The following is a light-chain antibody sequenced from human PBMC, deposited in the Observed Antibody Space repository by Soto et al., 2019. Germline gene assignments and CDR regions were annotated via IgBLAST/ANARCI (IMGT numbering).Light chain of an antibody. CDR2: GAS. CDR3: QHYGRSPLMYT. J-gene: IGKJ2*01. V-gene: IGKV3-20*01. CDR1: QSLTTNY. Sequence: EIVLTQSPGTLSLSPGERVTLSCRASQSLTTNYLAWYQQKPGQPPRLLIYGASNRATGVPDRFSGSGSGTDFTLTITRLEPEDFAVYYCQHYGRSPLMYTFGQGTKLGVK.